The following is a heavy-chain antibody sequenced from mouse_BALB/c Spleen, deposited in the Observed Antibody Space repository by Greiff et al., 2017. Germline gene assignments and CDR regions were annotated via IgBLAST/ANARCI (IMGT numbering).Heavy chain of an antibody. J-gene: IGHJ4*01. Sequence: DVKLVESGGGLVKPGGSLKLSCAASGFTFSSYAMSWVRQSPEKRLEWVAEISSGGSYTYYPDTVTGRFTISRDNAKNTLYLEMSSLRSEDTAMYYGARVTTVVATDAMDYWGQGTSVTVSA. CDR3: ARVTTVVATDAMDY. CDR2: ISSGGSYT. D-gene: IGHD1-1*01. CDR1: GFTFSSYA. V-gene: IGHV5-9-4*01.